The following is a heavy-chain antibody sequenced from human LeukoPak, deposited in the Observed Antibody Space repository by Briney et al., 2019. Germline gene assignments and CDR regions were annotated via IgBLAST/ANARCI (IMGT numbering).Heavy chain of an antibody. CDR2: IKQDGSEK. V-gene: IGHV3-7*01. Sequence: PGGSLRLSCAASGFTFSSYWMSWVRQAPGKGLEWVANIKQDGSEKYFVDSVKGRFTISRDNAKNSLYLQMNSLRAEDTAVYYCARDALGDYYGSGSFLDYWGQGTLVTVSS. CDR1: GFTFSSYW. D-gene: IGHD3-10*01. J-gene: IGHJ4*02. CDR3: ARDALGDYYGSGSFLDY.